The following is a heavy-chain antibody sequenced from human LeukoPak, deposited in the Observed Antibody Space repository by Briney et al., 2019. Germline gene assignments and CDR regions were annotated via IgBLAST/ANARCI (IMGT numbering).Heavy chain of an antibody. V-gene: IGHV1-2*02. CDR3: ARFLSRASFQH. CDR2: INPNSGDT. CDR1: GYTFTGYY. J-gene: IGHJ1*01. Sequence: VASVKVSCTASGYTFTGYYMHWVRQAPGQGLEWMGWINPNSGDTNFPQKFQGRVTMTRDTSISTAYMELSGLRSDDTAVYYCARFLSRASFQHWGQGTLVTVSS.